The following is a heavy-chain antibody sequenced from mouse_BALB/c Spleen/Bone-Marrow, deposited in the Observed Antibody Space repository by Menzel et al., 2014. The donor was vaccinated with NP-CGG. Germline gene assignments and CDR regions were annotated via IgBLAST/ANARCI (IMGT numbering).Heavy chain of an antibody. V-gene: IGHV14-3*02. D-gene: IGHD1-1*01. CDR3: ASYYDGGCFDS. J-gene: IGHJ2*01. CDR2: IDPANGNT. CDR1: GFNFKDIY. Sequence: EVQLQESGADLVKPGGSVKLSCTASGFNFKDIYMHWVQQTPEQGLEWIGSIDPANGNTKYDPKFQGKFTISADKSSNTSFLQLSSRTAEATAVYYCASYYDGGCFDSWGQGTTLTVSS.